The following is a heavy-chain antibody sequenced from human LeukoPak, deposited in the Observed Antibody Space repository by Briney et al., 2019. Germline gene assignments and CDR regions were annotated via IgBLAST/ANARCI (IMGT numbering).Heavy chain of an antibody. D-gene: IGHD3-9*01. J-gene: IGHJ4*02. CDR1: GFTFSNAW. Sequence: PGGSLRLSCAASGFTFSNAWMSWVRQAPGKGLEWVGRIKSKTDGGTTDYAAPVKGRFTISRDDSKNTLYLQMNSLKTEDTAVYYCTTSYDILTGFDYWGQGTLVTVSS. V-gene: IGHV3-15*01. CDR2: IKSKTDGGTT. CDR3: TTSYDILTGFDY.